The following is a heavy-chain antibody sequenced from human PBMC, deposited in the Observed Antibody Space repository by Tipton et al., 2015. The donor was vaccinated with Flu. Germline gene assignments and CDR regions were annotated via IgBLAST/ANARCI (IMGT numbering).Heavy chain of an antibody. CDR2: IYHSGST. Sequence: LRLSCAVSGYSISSGCYWGWIRQPPGKGLDWIGSIYHSGSTYYNLSLKSRVTISVDTSKNQFSLKLSSVTAADTAVYYCAPAIAVAGMRFDPWGQGTLVTVSS. CDR3: APAIAVAGMRFDP. D-gene: IGHD6-19*01. V-gene: IGHV4-38-2*01. J-gene: IGHJ5*02. CDR1: GYSISSGCY.